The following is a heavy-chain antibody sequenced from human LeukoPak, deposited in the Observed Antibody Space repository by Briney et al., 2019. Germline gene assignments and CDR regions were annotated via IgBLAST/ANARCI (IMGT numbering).Heavy chain of an antibody. V-gene: IGHV5-51*01. CDR3: ARQGRSVAGGWYFDL. CDR1: GYTFTNYW. CDR2: IYPGDSDT. Sequence: GESLKISCKGSGYTFTNYWIGWVRQMPGKGLEWMGIIYPGDSDTRYSPSFQGQVTISADKSIRTAYLQWSSLKASDTAMYYCARQGRSVAGGWYFDLWGRGTLVTVSS. J-gene: IGHJ2*01. D-gene: IGHD6-19*01.